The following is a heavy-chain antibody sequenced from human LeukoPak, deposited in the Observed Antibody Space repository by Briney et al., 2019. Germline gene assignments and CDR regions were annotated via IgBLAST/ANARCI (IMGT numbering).Heavy chain of an antibody. CDR2: IIPIFGTA. CDR1: GGTFSSYA. CDR3: ATLAYCGGDCYFGAFDI. V-gene: IGHV1-69*13. J-gene: IGHJ3*02. D-gene: IGHD2-21*01. Sequence: ASVKASCKASGGTFSSYAISWVRQAPGQGLEWMGGIIPIFGTANYAQKFQGRVTITADESTSTAYMELSSLRSEDTAVHYCATLAYCGGDCYFGAFDIWGQGTMVTVSS.